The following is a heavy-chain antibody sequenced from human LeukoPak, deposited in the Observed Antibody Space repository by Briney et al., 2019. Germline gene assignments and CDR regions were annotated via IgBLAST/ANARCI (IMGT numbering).Heavy chain of an antibody. Sequence: PGGCLRLSCAASGFTFSNYAMHWVRQAPGKGLEWVSGIIGGGTSTPHADSVQGRFTISRDNSKNMVYVQMNSLRAEDTAVYYCAKDGLSGSGSYSWVNMDVWGKGTTVTVCS. CDR1: GFTFSNYA. CDR2: IIGGGTST. D-gene: IGHD3-10*01. CDR3: AKDGLSGSGSYSWVNMDV. V-gene: IGHV3-23*01. J-gene: IGHJ6*03.